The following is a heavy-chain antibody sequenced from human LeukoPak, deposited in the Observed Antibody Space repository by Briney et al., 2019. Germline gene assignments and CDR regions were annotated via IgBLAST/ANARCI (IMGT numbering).Heavy chain of an antibody. CDR2: INPNSGST. D-gene: IGHD2-15*01. V-gene: IGHV1-2*02. CDR3: TTYCSGDSCSFFDY. CDR1: GYTFTGYY. Sequence: GASVKVSCKASGYTFTGYYMHWVRQAPGQGLEWMGWINPNSGSTNYAQKFQGRVTMTRDTSISTAYMELSRLRSDDTAVYYRTTYCSGDSCSFFDYWGQGTLVTVSS. J-gene: IGHJ4*02.